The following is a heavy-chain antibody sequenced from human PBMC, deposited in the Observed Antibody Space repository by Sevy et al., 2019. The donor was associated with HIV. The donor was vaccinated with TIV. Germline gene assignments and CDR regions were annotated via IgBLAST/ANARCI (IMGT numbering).Heavy chain of an antibody. CDR2: INPNSGVT. CDR3: VREDINAPRTLLSFDI. D-gene: IGHD3-3*01. CDR1: GYIFSDYN. V-gene: IGHV1-2*06. Sequence: ASVKVSCKTTGYIFSDYNMHWVRQAPGQGLEWMALINPNSGVTIYAHNFRGRVSVTRDTSMSTAYMELIGLTSDETAVYYCVREDINAPRTLLSFDIWGQGTMVTVSS. J-gene: IGHJ3*02.